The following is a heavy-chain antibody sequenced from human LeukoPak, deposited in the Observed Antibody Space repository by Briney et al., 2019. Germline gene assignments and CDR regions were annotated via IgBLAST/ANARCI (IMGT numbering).Heavy chain of an antibody. CDR2: IYYSGST. V-gene: IGHV4-39*01. CDR3: ASGDTAMAD. J-gene: IGHJ4*02. D-gene: IGHD5-18*01. CDR1: GGSISSSSYY. Sequence: NPSETLSLTCTISGGSISSSSYYWGWIRQPPGKGLEWIGSIYYSGSTYYNPSLKSRVTISVDTSKNQFSLKLSSVTAADTAVYYCASGDTAMADWGQGTLATVSS.